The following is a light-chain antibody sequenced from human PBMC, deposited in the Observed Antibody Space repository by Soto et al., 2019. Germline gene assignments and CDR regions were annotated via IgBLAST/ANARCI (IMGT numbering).Light chain of an antibody. CDR2: GAS. Sequence: DIVLTQSPGTLSLSPGERATLSCRASQSVSSSYLAWYQQKPCQAPRLLIYGASSRATGIPDRFSGSGSGTDFTLTISRLEPEDFAVYYCQQYGSSPFTFGGGTKV. V-gene: IGKV3-20*01. CDR1: QSVSSSY. J-gene: IGKJ4*01. CDR3: QQYGSSPFT.